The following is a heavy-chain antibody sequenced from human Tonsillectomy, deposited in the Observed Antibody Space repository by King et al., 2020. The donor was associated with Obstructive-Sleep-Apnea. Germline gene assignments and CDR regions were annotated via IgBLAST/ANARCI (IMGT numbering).Heavy chain of an antibody. CDR1: GYSFTSYW. Sequence: QLVQSGAEVKKPGESLRISCKGSGYSFTSYWISWVRQMPGKGLEWMGRIDPSDSYTNYSPSFQGHVTISADKSISTAYLQWSSLKASDTAMYYCARLRETSSSWSLDFDYWGQGTLVTVSS. D-gene: IGHD6-13*01. CDR3: ARLRETSSSWSLDFDY. CDR2: IDPSDSYT. V-gene: IGHV5-10-1*01. J-gene: IGHJ4*02.